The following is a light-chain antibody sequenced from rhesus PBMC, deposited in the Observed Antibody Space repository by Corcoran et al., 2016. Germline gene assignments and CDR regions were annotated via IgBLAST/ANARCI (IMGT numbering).Light chain of an antibody. CDR2: YES. J-gene: IGKJ4*01. Sequence: DIQMTQSPSSLSASVGDTVTITCRASPDINTYLVCYQQKPGKAPKPLIYYESNLESGVPSRFSGSGSGTDFTLTISNLQPEDFATYYCQQHNNYPLTFGGGTKVDLK. V-gene: IGKV1S14*01. CDR1: PDINTY. CDR3: QQHNNYPLT.